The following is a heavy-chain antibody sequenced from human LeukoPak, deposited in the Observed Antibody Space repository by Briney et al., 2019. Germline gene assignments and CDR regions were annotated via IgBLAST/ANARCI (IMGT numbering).Heavy chain of an antibody. Sequence: SETLSLTCTVSGYSISNGYYWGWIRQPPGKGPEWIGYVYHSGYTYYNPSLESRLAISVDTSKNQFSLNLNSVTAADTAVYYCARAQWEQPFDYWGQGTLVTVSS. V-gene: IGHV4-38-2*02. CDR2: VYHSGYT. J-gene: IGHJ4*02. CDR3: ARAQWEQPFDY. CDR1: GYSISNGYY. D-gene: IGHD1-26*01.